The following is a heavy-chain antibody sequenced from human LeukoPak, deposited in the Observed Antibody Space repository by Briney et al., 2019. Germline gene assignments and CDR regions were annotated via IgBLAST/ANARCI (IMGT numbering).Heavy chain of an antibody. CDR1: VFSFSRYA. Sequence: GGSVRLSRAASVFSFSRYAMSWVRPAAGKGLDGVSAVSGSGGTTFYADSVKGRFTISRDNSKNTLYLQMNSLRAEDTADYYCAKDRYSGTYSLGADYWGQGTLVAVSS. J-gene: IGHJ4*02. CDR3: AKDRYSGTYSLGADY. CDR2: VSGSGGTT. D-gene: IGHD1-26*01. V-gene: IGHV3-23*01.